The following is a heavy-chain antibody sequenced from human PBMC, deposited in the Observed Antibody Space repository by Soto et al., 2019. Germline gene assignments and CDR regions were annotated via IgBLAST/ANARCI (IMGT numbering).Heavy chain of an antibody. CDR3: ARDRRYSSSWYFDY. CDR2: IYYSGST. V-gene: IGHV4-31*03. D-gene: IGHD6-6*01. Sequence: SATLSLTCTVSGGSISSGGYYWSWIRQHPGKGLEWIGYIYYSGSTYYNPSLKSRVTISVDTSKNQFSLKLSSVTAADTAVYYCARDRRYSSSWYFDYWGQGTLVTVSS. J-gene: IGHJ4*02. CDR1: GGSISSGGYY.